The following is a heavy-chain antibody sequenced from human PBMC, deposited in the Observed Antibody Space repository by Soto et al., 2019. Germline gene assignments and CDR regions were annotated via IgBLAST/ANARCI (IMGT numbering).Heavy chain of an antibody. CDR3: ARDRGYNTGWYGGALDL. CDR1: GFTFNTYE. D-gene: IGHD6-19*01. CDR2: ISTRGTSI. V-gene: IGHV3-48*03. J-gene: IGHJ4*02. Sequence: EVQLVASGGGLVQPGESLRLSCAAAGFTFNTYEMNCVRQAPGKGLEWVATISTRGTSIFYADSVKGRFSISRDNDNDSVSLLMNNLRVDDTAVYYCARDRGYNTGWYGGALDLWGQGTLVTVSS.